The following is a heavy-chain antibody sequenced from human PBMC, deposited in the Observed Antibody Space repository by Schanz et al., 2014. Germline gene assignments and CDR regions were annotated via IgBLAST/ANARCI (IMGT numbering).Heavy chain of an antibody. D-gene: IGHD4-17*01. CDR3: ARKMKLGVYGGKGHDSLDI. Sequence: EVQLVESGGGVVQPGRSLRLSCAASGFTFSTHAMSWVRQDPGKGLVWVARINSVGSNTDYADSVTGRFTISRDNAKNTLYLQMNTLRAEDTAVYYCARKMKLGVYGGKGHDSLDIWGQGTMVTVSS. V-gene: IGHV3-74*02. CDR2: INSVGSNT. CDR1: GFTFSTHA. J-gene: IGHJ3*02.